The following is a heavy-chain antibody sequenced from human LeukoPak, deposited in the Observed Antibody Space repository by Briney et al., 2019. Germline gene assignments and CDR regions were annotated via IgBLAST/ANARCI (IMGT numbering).Heavy chain of an antibody. J-gene: IGHJ4*02. V-gene: IGHV3-23*01. CDR3: AKGGPTGSNYFDF. CDR2: ISGSGYYS. D-gene: IGHD1-26*01. CDR1: GFTFGDYA. Sequence: GGSLRLACTASGFTFGDYAMSWFRQAPGKGLEWVSVISGSGYYSYYADSVKGRFTVSRDNSKTTLYLQMNSLRADDTAVYYCAKGGPTGSNYFDFWGQGTLVTVSS.